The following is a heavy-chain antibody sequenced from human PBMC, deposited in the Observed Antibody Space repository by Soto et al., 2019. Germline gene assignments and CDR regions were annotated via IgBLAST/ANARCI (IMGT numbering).Heavy chain of an antibody. CDR3: ARNLHGERYPFDY. J-gene: IGHJ4*02. CDR2: IYYSGST. V-gene: IGHV4-30-4*01. D-gene: IGHD2-21*01. CDR1: GGSISSGDYY. Sequence: PSETLSLTCTVSGGSISSGDYYWSWIRQPPGKGLEWIGYIYYSGSTYYNPSLKSRVTISVDTSKNQFSLKLSSVTAADTAVYYCARNLHGERYPFDYWGQGTLVTVSS.